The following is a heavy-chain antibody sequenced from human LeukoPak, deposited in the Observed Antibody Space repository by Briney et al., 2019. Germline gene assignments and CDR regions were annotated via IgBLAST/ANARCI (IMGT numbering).Heavy chain of an antibody. J-gene: IGHJ4*02. CDR3: ARELSWSGRDY. V-gene: IGHV3-7*01. D-gene: IGHD3-3*01. CDR2: IKPDGSEK. CDR1: GFTFSVHW. Sequence: GGSLRLSCAASGFTFSVHWMSWVRQAPGKGLEWVANIKPDGSEKNYVDSVKGRFTISIDNAKNSLYLQMNSLRVEDTAVYWCARELSWSGRDYWGQGTLVTVSS.